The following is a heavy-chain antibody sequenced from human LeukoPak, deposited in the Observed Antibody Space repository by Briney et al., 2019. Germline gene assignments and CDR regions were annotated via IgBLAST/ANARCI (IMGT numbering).Heavy chain of an antibody. Sequence: SGTLSLTCAVSGGSISSSNWWSWVRQPPGKGLEWIGEIYHSGSTNYNPSLKSRVTISVDKSKNQFSLKLSSVTAADTAVYYCARDRPLPTMALPYYGMDVWGQGTTVTVSS. CDR2: IYHSGST. D-gene: IGHD2-15*01. V-gene: IGHV4-4*02. CDR3: ARDRPLPTMALPYYGMDV. J-gene: IGHJ6*02. CDR1: GGSISSSNW.